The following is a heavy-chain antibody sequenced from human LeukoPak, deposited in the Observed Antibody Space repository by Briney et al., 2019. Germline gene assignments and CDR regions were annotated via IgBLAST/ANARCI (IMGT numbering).Heavy chain of an antibody. D-gene: IGHD3-10*01. CDR2: INPNSGGT. V-gene: IGHV1-2*02. Sequence: ASVKVSCKASGYTFTGYYMHWVRQAPGQGLEWMRWINPNSGGTNYAQKFQGRVTMTRDTSISTAYMELSRLRSDDTAVYYCARLKAGSGAFDIWGQGTMVTVSS. CDR3: ARLKAGSGAFDI. CDR1: GYTFTGYY. J-gene: IGHJ3*02.